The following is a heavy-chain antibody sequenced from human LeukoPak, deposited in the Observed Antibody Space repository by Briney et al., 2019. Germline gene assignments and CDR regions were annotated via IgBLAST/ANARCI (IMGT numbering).Heavy chain of an antibody. CDR3: ARSLFWSGYFWYFDL. D-gene: IGHD3-3*01. V-gene: IGHV1-18*01. CDR1: GYTFTSYG. CDR2: ISAYNGNT. Sequence: ASVKVSCKASGYTFTSYGISWVRQAPGQGLEWMGWISAYNGNTHYAQKLQGRVTMTTDTSTSTAYMELRSLRSDDTAVYYCARSLFWSGYFWYFDLWGRGTLVTVSS. J-gene: IGHJ2*01.